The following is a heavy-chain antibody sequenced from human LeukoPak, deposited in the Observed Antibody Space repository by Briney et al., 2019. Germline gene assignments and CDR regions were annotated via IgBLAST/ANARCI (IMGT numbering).Heavy chain of an antibody. J-gene: IGHJ4*02. CDR3: ARDFFVGYYIDKEIRDY. Sequence: ASVKVSCKASGYTFTGYYMHWVRQAPGQGLEWMGWINPNSGGTNYAQKFQGRVTMTRDTPISTAYMELSRLRSDDTAVYYCARDFFVGYYIDKEIRDYWGQGTLVTVSS. D-gene: IGHD3-22*01. V-gene: IGHV1-2*02. CDR2: INPNSGGT. CDR1: GYTFTGYY.